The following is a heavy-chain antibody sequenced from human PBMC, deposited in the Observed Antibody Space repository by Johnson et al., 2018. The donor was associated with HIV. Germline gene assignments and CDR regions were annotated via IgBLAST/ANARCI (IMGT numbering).Heavy chain of an antibody. V-gene: IGHV3-33*01. D-gene: IGHD3-9*01. J-gene: IGHJ3*02. CDR2: IWYDGSNK. CDR1: GFTFSSYG. Sequence: QMLLVESGGGVVQPGRSLRLSCAASGFTFSSYGMHWVRQAPGKGLEWVAVIWYDGSNKYYADSVKGRFTISRDNSKNTLYLQMNSLRAEDTAVYYCAREEGNYILTRGDAVDIWGQGTMVTVSS. CDR3: AREEGNYILTRGDAVDI.